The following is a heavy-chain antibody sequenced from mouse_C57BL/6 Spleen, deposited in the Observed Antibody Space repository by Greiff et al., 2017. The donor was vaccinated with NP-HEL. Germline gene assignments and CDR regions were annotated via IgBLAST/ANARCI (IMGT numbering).Heavy chain of an antibody. CDR2: IDPSDSYT. J-gene: IGHJ2*01. Sequence: VQLQQSGAELVKPGASVKLSCKASGYTFTSYWMQWVKQRPGQGLEWIGEIDPSDSYTNYNQKFKGKATLTVDTSSSTAYMQLSSLTSEDSAVYYCARTFPGGPWWFDYWGQGNTLTVAS. CDR3: ARTFPGGPWWFDY. V-gene: IGHV1-50*01. CDR1: GYTFTSYW. D-gene: IGHD1-1*02.